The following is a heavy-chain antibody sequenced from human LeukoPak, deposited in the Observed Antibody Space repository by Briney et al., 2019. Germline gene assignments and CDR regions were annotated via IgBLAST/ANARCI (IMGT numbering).Heavy chain of an antibody. D-gene: IGHD2-15*01. CDR1: GLTFSNYA. V-gene: IGHV3-23*01. Sequence: PGGSLRLSCAASGLTFSNYAMSWVRQAPGKGLEWVSAISGGGGSTYFADSVRGRFTISRDNSENTVYLQMNSLTGEDTAVYYCAKSLVAVAPTHFDYWGQGTLVSVSS. J-gene: IGHJ4*02. CDR3: AKSLVAVAPTHFDY. CDR2: ISGGGGST.